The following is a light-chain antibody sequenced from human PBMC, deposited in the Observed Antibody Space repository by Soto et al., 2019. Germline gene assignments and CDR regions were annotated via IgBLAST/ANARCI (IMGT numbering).Light chain of an antibody. Sequence: DIVFTQSPGTLSLSPGERATLSCRASQSVRSNYLAWYQQKPGQAPRLLIYGASSRATGIPDRCSGSGSGTDFTLTISRLEPEDFAVYYCQQYGSSPPITFGQGTRLEIK. CDR2: GAS. CDR3: QQYGSSPPIT. V-gene: IGKV3-20*01. J-gene: IGKJ5*01. CDR1: QSVRSNY.